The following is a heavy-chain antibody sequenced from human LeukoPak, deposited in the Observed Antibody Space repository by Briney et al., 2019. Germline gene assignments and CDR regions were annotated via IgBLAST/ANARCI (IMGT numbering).Heavy chain of an antibody. J-gene: IGHJ4*02. CDR1: GGTFSTYA. D-gene: IGHD3-22*01. CDR3: ASNTNYYENTGHYVFDS. V-gene: IGHV1-69*13. Sequence: GASVKVSCKASGGTFSTYAISWVRQAPGQGLEWMGGIIPLLGTANYAQKFQGRLTITADEFTGTAYLELGSLRSEDTAVFYCASNTNYYENTGHYVFDSWGQGTLVTVSS. CDR2: IIPLLGTA.